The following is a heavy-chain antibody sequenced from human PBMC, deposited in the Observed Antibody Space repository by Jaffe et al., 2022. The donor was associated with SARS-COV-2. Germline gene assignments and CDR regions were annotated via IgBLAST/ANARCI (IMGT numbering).Heavy chain of an antibody. CDR3: AKVRGVFWFEKELSPDY. Sequence: QVQLVESGGGVVQPGGSLRLSCAASGFNFNNYAMHWVRQAPGRGLEWVAIISYEGSKRYYADSVKGRFTVSRDGSKSTLYLDMNNLRPDDTALYYCAKVRGVFWFEKELSPDYWGQGTLVTVSP. CDR2: ISYEGSKR. CDR1: GFNFNNYA. V-gene: IGHV3-30*18. D-gene: IGHD3-10*01. J-gene: IGHJ4*02.